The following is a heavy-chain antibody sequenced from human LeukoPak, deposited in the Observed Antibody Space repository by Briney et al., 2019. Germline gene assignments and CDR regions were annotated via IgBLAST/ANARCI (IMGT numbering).Heavy chain of an antibody. D-gene: IGHD3-22*01. CDR2: ISSSSSYI. J-gene: IGHJ4*02. Sequence: GGSLRLSCEVSGFTFSSYAMNWVRQAPGKGLEWVSSISSSSSYIYYADSVKGRFTISRDNAKNSLYLQMNSLRAEDTAVYYGARSITMIVESFYYFDYWGQGTLVTVSS. CDR1: GFTFSSYA. V-gene: IGHV3-21*01. CDR3: ARSITMIVESFYYFDY.